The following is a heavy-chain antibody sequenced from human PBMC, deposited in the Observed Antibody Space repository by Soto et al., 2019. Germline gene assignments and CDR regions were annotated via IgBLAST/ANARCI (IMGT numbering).Heavy chain of an antibody. V-gene: IGHV1-69*04. CDR1: GGTFSSYT. CDR3: ARDYEPRELLFVFPLEVVLDP. CDR2: IIPILGIA. J-gene: IGHJ5*02. Sequence: ASVKVSCKASGGTFSSYTISWVRQAPGQGLEWMGRIIPILGIANYAQKFQGRVTITADKSTSTAYMELSSLRSEDTAVYYCARDYEPRELLFVFPLEVVLDPWGQGTLVTVSS. D-gene: IGHD3-10*01.